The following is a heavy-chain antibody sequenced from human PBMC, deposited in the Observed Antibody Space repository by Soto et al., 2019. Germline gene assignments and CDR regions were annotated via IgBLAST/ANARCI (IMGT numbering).Heavy chain of an antibody. CDR1: GFTFSSYW. Sequence: QPGGSLRLSCAASGFTFSSYWMSWVRQAPGKGLEWVANIKQDGSEKYYVDSVKGRFTISRDNAKNSLYLQMNSLRAEDTAVYYCARDSVRGYYDSSGYFTALDYWGQGTLVTVSS. CDR3: ARDSVRGYYDSSGYFTALDY. V-gene: IGHV3-7*01. D-gene: IGHD3-22*01. J-gene: IGHJ4*02. CDR2: IKQDGSEK.